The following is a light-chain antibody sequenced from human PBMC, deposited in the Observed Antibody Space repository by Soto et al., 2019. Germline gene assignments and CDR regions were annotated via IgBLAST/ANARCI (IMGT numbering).Light chain of an antibody. CDR3: SSYTSSITYV. CDR2: EVS. J-gene: IGLJ1*01. V-gene: IGLV2-14*01. Sequence: QSALTQPASVSGSPGQSITISCTGTSSDVGGYNYVSWYQHHPGKAPKLMIYEVSNRPSGVSNRFSGSKSGNTASLTISGLQAEDEADYYCSSYTSSITYVFGAGTSSPS. CDR1: SSDVGGYNY.